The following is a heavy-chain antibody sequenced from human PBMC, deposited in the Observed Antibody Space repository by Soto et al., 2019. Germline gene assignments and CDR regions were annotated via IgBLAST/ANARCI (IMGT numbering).Heavy chain of an antibody. J-gene: IGHJ5*02. D-gene: IGHD3-16*01. CDR3: ARVTLKAGNWFDP. CDR2: INPKSRGT. V-gene: IGHV1-2*02. CDR1: GYTFTDYF. Sequence: QVQLVQSGAEVKKPGASVKVSCKASGYTFTDYFIHWVRQAPGQGFEWMGWINPKSRGTNYAQKFQGRVTMTRDTSNSIADMELRGLRSDDTAVYYCARVTLKAGNWFDPWGQGTLVTVSS.